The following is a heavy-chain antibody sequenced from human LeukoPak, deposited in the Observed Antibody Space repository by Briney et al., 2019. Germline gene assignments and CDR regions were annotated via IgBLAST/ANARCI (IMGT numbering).Heavy chain of an antibody. CDR1: GYSISSGYY. V-gene: IGHV4-38-2*02. CDR3: ARVYYSSSYDYWYFDL. J-gene: IGHJ2*01. Sequence: PSETLSLTCTVSGYSISSGYYWGWIRQPPGKGLEWIGSIYHSGSTYYNPSLKSRVTISEDTSKNQFSLKLSSVTAADTAVYYCARVYYSSSYDYWYFDLWGRGTLVTVSS. D-gene: IGHD6-13*01. CDR2: IYHSGST.